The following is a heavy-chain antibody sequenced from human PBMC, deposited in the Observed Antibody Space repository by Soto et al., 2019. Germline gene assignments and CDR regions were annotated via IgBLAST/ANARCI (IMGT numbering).Heavy chain of an antibody. J-gene: IGHJ6*02. V-gene: IGHV3-23*01. CDR2: IRSSGDRT. CDR3: AKQQGPGTPYYYAMDV. Sequence: GGALRLSCAAPGFTFRSDAISWVRPAPGEGLEWVSVIRSSGDRTYYADSVKGRFTISRDNSKNTLYMQMNSLRAEDTAVYYCAKQQGPGTPYYYAMDVWGQGTTVTVSS. CDR1: GFTFRSDA. D-gene: IGHD1-1*01.